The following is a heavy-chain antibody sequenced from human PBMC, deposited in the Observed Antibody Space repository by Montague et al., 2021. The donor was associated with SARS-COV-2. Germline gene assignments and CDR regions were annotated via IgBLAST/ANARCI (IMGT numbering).Heavy chain of an antibody. CDR1: GFSLSTSGMC. V-gene: IGHV2-70*01. Sequence: AKTTQTLPLTCTFSGFSLSTSGMCVSWIRQPPGKALEWLALIDWDDDKYYSTPLKTRLTISKDTSKNQVVLTMTNMDPVDTATYYCARIRMGMDHIWTSYYNHYGMD. D-gene: IGHD3-9*01. CDR2: IDWDDDK. CDR3: ARIRMGMDHIWTSYYNHYGMD. J-gene: IGHJ6*01.